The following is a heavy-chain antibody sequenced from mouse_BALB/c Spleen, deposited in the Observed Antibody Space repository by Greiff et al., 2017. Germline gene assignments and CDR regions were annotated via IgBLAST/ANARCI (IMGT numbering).Heavy chain of an antibody. CDR2: IDPANGNT. CDR1: GFNIKDTY. D-gene: IGHD1-1*01. Sequence: QLQQSGAELVKPGASVKLSCTASGFNIKDTYMHWVKQRPEQGLEWIGRIDPANGNTKYDPKFQGKATITADTSSNTAYLQLSSLTSEDTAVYYCARGVLRYRYYFDYWGQGTTLTVSS. V-gene: IGHV14-3*02. J-gene: IGHJ2*01. CDR3: ARGVLRYRYYFDY.